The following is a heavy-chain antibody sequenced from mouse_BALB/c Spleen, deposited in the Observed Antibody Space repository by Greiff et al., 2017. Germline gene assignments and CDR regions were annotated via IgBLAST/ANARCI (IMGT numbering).Heavy chain of an antibody. D-gene: IGHD1-1*01. CDR1: GYTFTSYW. CDR3: AVIPSFAY. CDR2: IDPSDSYT. J-gene: IGHJ3*01. Sequence: QVQLQQPGAELVKPGASVKLSCKASGYTFTSYWMHWVKQRPGQGLEWIGEIDPSDSYTNYNQKFKGKATLTVDKSSSTAYMQLSSLTSEDSAVYYCAVIPSFAYWGQGTLVTVSA. V-gene: IGHV1-69*02.